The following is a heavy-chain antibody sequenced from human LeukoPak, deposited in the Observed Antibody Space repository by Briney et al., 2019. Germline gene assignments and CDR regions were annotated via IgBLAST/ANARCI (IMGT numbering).Heavy chain of an antibody. CDR2: LYSGGTT. Sequence: GSLRLSCAASGFTFSSYSMNWVRQAPGKGLEWVSVLYSGGTTYYADSVKGRFTIPRDNSKNTLYLQMNSLRAEDTAVYYCAREEGSYFDYWGQGTLVTVSS. J-gene: IGHJ4*02. CDR1: GFTFSSYS. CDR3: AREEGSYFDY. D-gene: IGHD3-10*01. V-gene: IGHV3-66*01.